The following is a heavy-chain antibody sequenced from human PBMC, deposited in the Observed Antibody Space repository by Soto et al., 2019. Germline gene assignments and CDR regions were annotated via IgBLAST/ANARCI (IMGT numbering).Heavy chain of an antibody. D-gene: IGHD1-7*01. CDR3: TRANWYSEY. CDR2: IYYNGNT. CDR1: GGSISNHY. Sequence: QVQLQESGPGLVKPSETLSLTCSVSGGSISNHYWSWIRQPPGKGLEWIGYIYYNGNTNYNPSLKRRVTMSVDTSRNQSSLKLTTVTAADTAVYYCTRANWYSEYWGQGTLVTVSS. J-gene: IGHJ4*02. V-gene: IGHV4-59*11.